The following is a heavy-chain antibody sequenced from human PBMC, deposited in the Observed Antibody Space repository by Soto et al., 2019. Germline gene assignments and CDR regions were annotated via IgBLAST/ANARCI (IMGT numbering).Heavy chain of an antibody. CDR1: GYSFSSYC. Sequence: GESLKISCKGSGYSFSSYCIGLWRQMPGKGLEWMVIIYPADSDTRYSPSFQDQVTISADKSISTAYLQWSSLKASDTAMYYCASLLLISSPGGSFDFWGPGTLVTVSS. D-gene: IGHD6-13*01. CDR3: ASLLLISSPGGSFDF. J-gene: IGHJ5*01. CDR2: IYPADSDT. V-gene: IGHV5-51*01.